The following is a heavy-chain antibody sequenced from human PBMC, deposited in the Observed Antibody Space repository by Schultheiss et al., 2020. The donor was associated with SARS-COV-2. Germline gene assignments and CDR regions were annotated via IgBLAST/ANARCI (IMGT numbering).Heavy chain of an antibody. CDR2: ISSSSSYI. J-gene: IGHJ4*02. CDR1: GFTFSNAW. V-gene: IGHV3-21*01. CDR3: ARAELGIDLDY. D-gene: IGHD7-27*01. Sequence: GGSLRLSCAASGFTFSNAWMSWVRQAPGKGLEWVSSISSSSSYIYYADSVKGRFTISRDNAKNSLYLQMNSLRAEDTAVYYCARAELGIDLDYWGQGTLVTVSS.